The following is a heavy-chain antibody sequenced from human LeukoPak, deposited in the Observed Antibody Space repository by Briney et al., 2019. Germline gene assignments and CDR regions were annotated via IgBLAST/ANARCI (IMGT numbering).Heavy chain of an antibody. CDR3: AREGDPGSGYNYGNWLDP. D-gene: IGHD5-12*01. CDR2: INPNSGGT. Sequence: ASVKVPCKASGYTFTGYYMHWVRQAPGQGLEWMGWINPNSGGTNYAQKFQGRVTMTRDTSISTAYMELSRLRSDDTAVYYCAREGDPGSGYNYGNWLDPWGQGTLVTVSS. V-gene: IGHV1-2*02. CDR1: GYTFTGYY. J-gene: IGHJ5*02.